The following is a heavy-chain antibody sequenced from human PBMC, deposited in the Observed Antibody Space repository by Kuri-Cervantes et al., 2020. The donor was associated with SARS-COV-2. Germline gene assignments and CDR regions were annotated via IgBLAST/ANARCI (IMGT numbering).Heavy chain of an antibody. CDR3: ARDHQYYDFWSGYFTKDYYYYMDV. V-gene: IGHV3-30*04. Sequence: GGSLRLSCAASGFTFSSYAMHWVRQAPGKGLEWVAVISYDGSNKYYADSVKGRFTISRDNSKNTLYLQMNSLRAEDTAVYYCARDHQYYDFWSGYFTKDYYYYMDVWGKGTTVTVSS. CDR1: GFTFSSYA. J-gene: IGHJ6*03. D-gene: IGHD3-3*01. CDR2: ISYDGSNK.